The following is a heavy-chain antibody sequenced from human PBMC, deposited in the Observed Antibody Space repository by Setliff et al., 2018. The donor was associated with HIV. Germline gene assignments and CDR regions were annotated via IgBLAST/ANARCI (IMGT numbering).Heavy chain of an antibody. J-gene: IGHJ4*02. CDR3: VRQIRGSDYYGSGGYDY. CDR1: GFRFSSYD. Sequence: GSLRLSCEASGFRFSSYDLHWVRQAAGKGPEWVAILSHDGTNKYYGDAVKGRFTISRDISINTLYLQMNGLRADDTALYYCVRQIRGSDYYGSGGYDYWGQGTLVTVSS. V-gene: IGHV3-30*12. CDR2: LSHDGTNK. D-gene: IGHD3-22*01.